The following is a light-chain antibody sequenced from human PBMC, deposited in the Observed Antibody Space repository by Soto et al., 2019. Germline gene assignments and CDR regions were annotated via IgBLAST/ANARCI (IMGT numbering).Light chain of an antibody. CDR3: LQYNSYPRT. J-gene: IGKJ1*01. CDR1: QSFNRW. Sequence: DIQMTQSPSTLSASVGDRVTITCRASQSFNRWLAWFQQKPGKAPNLLIYEASTLESGVPSRFSGSGSGTXXXXXXXXLXPXXXXXXYCLQYNSYPRTFGQGTKVEIK. CDR2: EAS. V-gene: IGKV1-5*03.